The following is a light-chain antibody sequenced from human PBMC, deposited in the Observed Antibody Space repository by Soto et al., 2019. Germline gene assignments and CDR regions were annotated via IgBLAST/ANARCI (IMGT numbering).Light chain of an antibody. V-gene: IGKV3-20*01. CDR3: QQYGNSPLT. Sequence: EIVLTQSPGTLSLSPGERATLSCRASQSVTSSYLAWYQQKPGQAPRLLIYGASSRATGIPDRFSGSGSGTDFTLTISRLVPEDCAVYYCQQYGNSPLTFGGGTKVEIK. J-gene: IGKJ4*01. CDR2: GAS. CDR1: QSVTSSY.